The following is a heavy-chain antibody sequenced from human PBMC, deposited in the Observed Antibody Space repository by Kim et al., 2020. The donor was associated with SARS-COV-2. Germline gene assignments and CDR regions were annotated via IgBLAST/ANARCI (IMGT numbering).Heavy chain of an antibody. CDR3: ARDRRYDFWSGYLGGFDWFDP. Sequence: FTISRDNAKNTLYLQMNSLRAEDTAVYYCARDRRYDFWSGYLGGFDWFDPWGQGTLVTVSS. J-gene: IGHJ5*02. D-gene: IGHD3-3*01. V-gene: IGHV3-74*01.